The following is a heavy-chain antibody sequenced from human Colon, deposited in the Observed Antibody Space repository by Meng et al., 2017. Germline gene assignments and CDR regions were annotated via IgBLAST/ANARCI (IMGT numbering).Heavy chain of an antibody. CDR2: IHPSGST. Sequence: QAQLRQGGAGLLKPSETLSLTGAVYGGSFSDYYLTWIRQPPGKGLEWVGEIHPSGSTYYSPSLQSRVTITLDTSKNQFSLTLSSMTAADTAVYYCARGVDWAKSGNFWGQGTLVTVSS. J-gene: IGHJ4*02. CDR3: ARGVDWAKSGNF. V-gene: IGHV4-34*01. D-gene: IGHD3-9*01. CDR1: GGSFSDYY.